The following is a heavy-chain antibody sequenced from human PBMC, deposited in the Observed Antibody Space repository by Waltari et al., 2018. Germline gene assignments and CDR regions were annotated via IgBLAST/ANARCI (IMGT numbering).Heavy chain of an antibody. CDR1: GFTFSDFT. J-gene: IGHJ4*02. CDR2: ISRSSTYI. Sequence: EVQLVESGGGLVKPGGSLSLSCAASGFTFSDFTMNWVRQAPGKGLEWISSISRSSTYIYYIDSVKGRFTISRDNAKNSLSLQMDSLRADDTAVCYCAPLTGKGFYWGLGTLVSVSS. V-gene: IGHV3-21*02. D-gene: IGHD7-27*01. CDR3: APLTGKGFY.